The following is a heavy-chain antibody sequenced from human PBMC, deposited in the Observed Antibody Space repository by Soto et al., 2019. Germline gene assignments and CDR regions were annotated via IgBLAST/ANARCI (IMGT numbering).Heavy chain of an antibody. D-gene: IGHD1-26*01. Sequence: EVQLVESGGGFVQPGGSLRLSCAASGFTFSSYSMNWVRQSPGKGLEWVSYISSSSSTIYYADSVKGRFTISRDTDKNSMYLQMNIMRDEDTDVYYCARAGGNLNWFDPWGQGTLVTVSS. V-gene: IGHV3-48*02. CDR2: ISSSSSTI. CDR1: GFTFSSYS. J-gene: IGHJ5*02. CDR3: ARAGGNLNWFDP.